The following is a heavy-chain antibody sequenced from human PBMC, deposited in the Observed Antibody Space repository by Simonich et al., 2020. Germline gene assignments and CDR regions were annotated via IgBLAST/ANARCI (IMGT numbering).Heavy chain of an antibody. J-gene: IGHJ3*02. D-gene: IGHD3-16*01. CDR3: AREQARGGAFDI. CDR1: GFTFSSYS. Sequence: EVQLVESGGGLVKPGGSLRLSCAASGFTFSSYSMNWVRQAPGKGLGWFSSISSSSSYIYYADSVKGRFTISRDNAKNSLYLQMNSLRAEDTAVYYCAREQARGGAFDIWGQGTMVTVSS. CDR2: ISSSSSYI. V-gene: IGHV3-21*01.